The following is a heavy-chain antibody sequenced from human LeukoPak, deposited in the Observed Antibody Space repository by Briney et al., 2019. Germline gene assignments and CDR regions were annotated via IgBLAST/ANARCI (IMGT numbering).Heavy chain of an antibody. Sequence: GGSLRLSCTASGFNFRTSWMSWVRQSPGKGLEFLANIKYDGTVKNYVDSVKGRFTISRDIPKNSLYLQMDSLRAEDTAVYYCARDPDSSSFDYWGQGALVTVSS. CDR1: GFNFRTSW. J-gene: IGHJ4*02. V-gene: IGHV3-7*01. CDR3: ARDPDSSSFDY. CDR2: IKYDGTVK. D-gene: IGHD6-13*01.